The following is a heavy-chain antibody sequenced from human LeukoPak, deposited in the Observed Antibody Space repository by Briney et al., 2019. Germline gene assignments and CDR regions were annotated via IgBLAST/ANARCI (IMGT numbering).Heavy chain of an antibody. CDR3: ARGVGYDILTGYRLERRYYFDY. J-gene: IGHJ4*02. Sequence: SRTLSLTCTVSGGSISSGGYSWSWIRQPPGKGLEWIGYIYHSGSTYYNPSLKSRVTISVDRSKNQFSLKLSSVTAADTAVYYCARGVGYDILTGYRLERRYYFDYWGQGTLVTVSS. CDR1: GGSISSGGYS. D-gene: IGHD3-9*01. CDR2: IYHSGST. V-gene: IGHV4-30-2*01.